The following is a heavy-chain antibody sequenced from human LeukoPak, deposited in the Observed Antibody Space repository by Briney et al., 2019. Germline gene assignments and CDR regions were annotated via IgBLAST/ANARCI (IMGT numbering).Heavy chain of an antibody. J-gene: IGHJ4*02. CDR1: GYTFTSYG. V-gene: IGHV1-18*01. D-gene: IGHD2-15*01. Sequence: ASVKVSCKASGYTFTSYGISWVRQAPGQGLGWMGWISAYNGNTNYAQKLQGRVTMTTDTSTSTAYMELRSLRSDDTAVYYCARDDVINCSGGSCKPRTPRYWGQGTLVTVSS. CDR2: ISAYNGNT. CDR3: ARDDVINCSGGSCKPRTPRY.